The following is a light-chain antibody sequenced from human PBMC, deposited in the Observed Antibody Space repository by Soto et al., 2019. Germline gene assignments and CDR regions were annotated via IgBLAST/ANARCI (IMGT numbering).Light chain of an antibody. CDR3: QVWDSSSDPYVV. V-gene: IGLV3-21*04. Sequence: SYELTQPPSVSVAPGKTARITCGGNNIGSKSVHWYQQKPGQAPVLVIYYDSDRPSGIPERFSGSNSGNTATVTISRVEAGDEADYYCQVWDSSSDPYVVFGGGTKLTVL. CDR2: YDS. CDR1: NIGSKS. J-gene: IGLJ2*01.